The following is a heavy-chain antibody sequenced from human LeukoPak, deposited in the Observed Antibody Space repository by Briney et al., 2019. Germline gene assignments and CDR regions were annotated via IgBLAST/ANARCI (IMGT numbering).Heavy chain of an antibody. CDR1: GASISSYY. Sequence: SETLSLTCTVSGASISSYYWSWIRQPPGKGLEWIAFIYYSGSTNYNPSLKSRDTISVDTSKSQFSLKLSSVTAADTAVYYCARTFRGGWYYFDYWGQGTLVTVSS. CDR2: IYYSGST. V-gene: IGHV4-59*01. CDR3: ARTFRGGWYYFDY. D-gene: IGHD6-19*01. J-gene: IGHJ4*02.